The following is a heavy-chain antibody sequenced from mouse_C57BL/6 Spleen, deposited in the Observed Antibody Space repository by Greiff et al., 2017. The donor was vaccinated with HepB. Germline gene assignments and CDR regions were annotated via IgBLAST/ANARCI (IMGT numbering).Heavy chain of an antibody. D-gene: IGHD2-1*01. J-gene: IGHJ1*03. CDR2: ISSGSSTI. V-gene: IGHV5-17*01. CDR3: ASPSTFNWYFDV. Sequence: EVQLVESGGGLVKPGGSLKLSCAASGFTFSDYGMHWVRQAPEKGLEWVAYISSGSSTIYYADTVKGRFTISRDNAKNTLFLQMTSLRSEDTAMYYCASPSTFNWYFDVWGTGTTVTVSS. CDR1: GFTFSDYG.